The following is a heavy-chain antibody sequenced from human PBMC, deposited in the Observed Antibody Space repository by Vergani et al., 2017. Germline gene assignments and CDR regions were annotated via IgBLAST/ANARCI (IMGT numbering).Heavy chain of an antibody. Sequence: QLQLQESGPGLVKPSETLSLTCTVSGGSISSSSYYWGWIRQPPGKGLEWIGSIYYSGSTYYNPSLKSRVTISVDTSKNQFSLMLSSVTAADTAVYYCSRHYCSGGSCYPALMGYWGQGTLVTVSS. J-gene: IGHJ4*02. CDR1: GGSISSSSYY. D-gene: IGHD2-15*01. CDR2: IYYSGST. CDR3: SRHYCSGGSCYPALMGY. V-gene: IGHV4-39*01.